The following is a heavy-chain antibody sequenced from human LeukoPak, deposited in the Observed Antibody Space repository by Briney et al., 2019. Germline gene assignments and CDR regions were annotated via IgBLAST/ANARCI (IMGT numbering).Heavy chain of an antibody. V-gene: IGHV1-69*04. CDR3: ARQIWFGESNFDY. CDR2: IIPILGIA. J-gene: IGHJ4*02. Sequence: SVKLSCTSSVGTFSSYAISWVRHAPGQGLEWMGRIIPILGIANYTQNFQGRVTITADKYTSTAHMELNSLRSEDMAVYYCARQIWFGESNFDYWGQGNLVTVSS. D-gene: IGHD3-10*01. CDR1: VGTFSSYA.